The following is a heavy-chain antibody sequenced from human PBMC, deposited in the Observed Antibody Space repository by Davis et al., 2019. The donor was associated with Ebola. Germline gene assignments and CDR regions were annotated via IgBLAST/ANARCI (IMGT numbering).Heavy chain of an antibody. CDR2: IYPGDSDT. D-gene: IGHD3-10*01. Sequence: GESLKISCKGSGYSFTSYWIGWVRQMPGKGLEWMGIIYPGDSDTRYSPSFQGQVTISADKSISTAYLQWSSLKASDTAMYYCAKVYYYGSGSYRRGYYFDYWGQGTLVTVSS. CDR1: GYSFTSYW. CDR3: AKVYYYGSGSYRRGYYFDY. J-gene: IGHJ4*02. V-gene: IGHV5-51*01.